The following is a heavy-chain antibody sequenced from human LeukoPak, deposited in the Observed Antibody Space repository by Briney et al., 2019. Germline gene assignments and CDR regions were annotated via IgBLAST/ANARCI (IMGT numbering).Heavy chain of an antibody. CDR2: IWYDGSNK. Sequence: GGSLRLSCAASGFTFSSYGMHWVRQAPGKRLEWVAVIWYDGSNKYYADSVKGRFTISRDNSKNTLYLQMNSLRAEDTAVYYCARGADGDFFDYWGQGTLVTVSS. CDR1: GFTFSSYG. V-gene: IGHV3-33*01. J-gene: IGHJ4*02. CDR3: ARGADGDFFDY. D-gene: IGHD2-21*01.